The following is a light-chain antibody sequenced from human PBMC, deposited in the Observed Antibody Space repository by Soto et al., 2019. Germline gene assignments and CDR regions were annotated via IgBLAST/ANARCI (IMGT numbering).Light chain of an antibody. V-gene: IGKV1-39*01. J-gene: IGKJ2*01. CDR1: QTISTH. Sequence: DIQMTQSPSSLSASVRDRVTITCRASQTISTHLNWYQQKPGKATKLLIYAASTLPSGVPSRFSGSGSGTDFTLTINSLQPEDFATYYCQQSLTIPYTFGQGTKLEIK. CDR3: QQSLTIPYT. CDR2: AAS.